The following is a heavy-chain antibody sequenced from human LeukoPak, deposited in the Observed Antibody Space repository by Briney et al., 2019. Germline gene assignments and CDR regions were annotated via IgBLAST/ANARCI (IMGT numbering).Heavy chain of an antibody. Sequence: GGSLRLSCAASGFTFSSHLISWVRQAPGKGLEWVANMRQDGSEKFYADSVKGRFTISRDNAKNSQYLQMNSLRAEDTAVYYCARDSSGYYYWGQGTLVTVSS. CDR1: GFTFSSHL. J-gene: IGHJ4*02. CDR3: ARDSSGYYY. V-gene: IGHV3-7*01. D-gene: IGHD3-22*01. CDR2: MRQDGSEK.